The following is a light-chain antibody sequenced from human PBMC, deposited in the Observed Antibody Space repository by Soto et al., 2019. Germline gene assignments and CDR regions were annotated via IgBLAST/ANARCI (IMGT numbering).Light chain of an antibody. CDR2: DVS. J-gene: IGLJ1*01. V-gene: IGLV2-14*03. CDR3: SSYTSTRTF. Sequence: QSALTQPASVSGSPGQSITIFCTGASSDVGGYIYVSWYQHHPGKAPKLMIFDVSNRPSGVSNRFSGSKSGNTASLTISGLQAEDEADYYCSSYTSTRTFFGTGTKVTVL. CDR1: SSDVGGYIY.